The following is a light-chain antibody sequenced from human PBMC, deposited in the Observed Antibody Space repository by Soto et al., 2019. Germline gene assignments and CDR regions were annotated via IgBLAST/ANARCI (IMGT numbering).Light chain of an antibody. CDR1: GSDIGAYNY. CDR3: SSFTTSYFYV. J-gene: IGLJ1*01. Sequence: QSVLTQPASVSGSPGQSITISCTGSGSDIGAYNYVSWYQQHPGKAPKLLIHGVSSRPSGVSSRFSASKSAYTASLTISGLQAEDEATYFCSSFTTSYFYVFGPGTKVTVL. CDR2: GVS. V-gene: IGLV2-14*01.